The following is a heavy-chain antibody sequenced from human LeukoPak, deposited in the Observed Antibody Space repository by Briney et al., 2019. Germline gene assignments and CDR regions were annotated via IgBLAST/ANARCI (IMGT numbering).Heavy chain of an antibody. CDR2: IYNTGSA. CDR3: ARPHCSSTSCDPNDAFDI. D-gene: IGHD2-2*01. V-gene: IGHV4-4*07. CDR1: GASISSFY. J-gene: IGHJ3*02. Sequence: PSETLSLTCKVSGASISSFYWGWIRQPAGKGLEWIGRIYNTGSANYNPSLQSRVTMSLDTSKNQFSLKLSSVTAADTAVYYCARPHCSSTSCDPNDAFDIWGQGTMVTVSS.